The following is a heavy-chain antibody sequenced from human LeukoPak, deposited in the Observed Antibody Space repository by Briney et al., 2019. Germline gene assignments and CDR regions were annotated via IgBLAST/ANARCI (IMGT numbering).Heavy chain of an antibody. D-gene: IGHD1-26*01. V-gene: IGHV3-64D*09. Sequence: PGGSLRLSCSASGFTFSSYAMYWVRQAPGKGLEYVSTISSTGGSTYYADSMKGRFTISRDNAKNTLYLQMSSLRPEDTAVYYCVNVEHDYWGRGTLVTVSS. CDR2: ISSTGGST. J-gene: IGHJ4*02. CDR3: VNVEHDY. CDR1: GFTFSSYA.